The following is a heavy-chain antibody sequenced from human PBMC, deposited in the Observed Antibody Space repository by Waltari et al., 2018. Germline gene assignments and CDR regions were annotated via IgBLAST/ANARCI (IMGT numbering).Heavy chain of an antibody. CDR1: GFTVRSYS. CDR2: ISSSSTAI. Sequence: EVQLVESGGGLVQPGGSLSLSCSASGFTVRSYSISWVRQAPGKGLEWVSYISSSSTAIYYADSVKGRFTISRDNAKNSLYLQVNSLRAEDTAVYYCAREYSSSSGKLFDYWGQGTLVTVSS. CDR3: AREYSSSSGKLFDY. D-gene: IGHD6-6*01. J-gene: IGHJ4*02. V-gene: IGHV3-48*01.